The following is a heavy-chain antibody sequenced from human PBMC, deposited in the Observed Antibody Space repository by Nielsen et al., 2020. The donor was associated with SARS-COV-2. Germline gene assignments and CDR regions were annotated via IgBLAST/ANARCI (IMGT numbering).Heavy chain of an antibody. CDR2: IKQDGSEK. J-gene: IGHJ4*02. CDR1: GFTFSSYW. CDR3: ARGAWGSDSNHFDY. Sequence: GGSLRLSCAASGFTFSSYWMSWVRQAPGKGLEWVANIKQDGSEKYYVDSVKCRFTISRDNAKNSLYLQMNSLRAEDTAVYYCARGAWGSDSNHFDYWGQGTLVTVSS. D-gene: IGHD3-10*01. V-gene: IGHV3-7*01.